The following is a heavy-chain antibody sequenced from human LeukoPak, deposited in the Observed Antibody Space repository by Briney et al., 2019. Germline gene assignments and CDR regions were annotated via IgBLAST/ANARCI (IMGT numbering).Heavy chain of an antibody. V-gene: IGHV1-2*02. J-gene: IGHJ4*02. D-gene: IGHD3-3*01. Sequence: ASVKVSCKASGYTFTGYYMHCVRQAPGQGLEWMAWINPNSGGTNYAQKFQGRVTMTRDTSISTAYMELSRLRSDDTAVYYCARESITIFGVVRNWGQGTLVTVSS. CDR3: ARESITIFGVVRN. CDR1: GYTFTGYY. CDR2: INPNSGGT.